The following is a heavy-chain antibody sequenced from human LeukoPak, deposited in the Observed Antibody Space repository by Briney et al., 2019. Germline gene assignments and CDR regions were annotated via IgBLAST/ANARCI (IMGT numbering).Heavy chain of an antibody. Sequence: GGSLRLSCAASGFTFSSCDMNWVRQAPGKGPEWVSGISTSGAGTYYADSVKGRFAISRDNSKSTLYLQMNSLRVEDTAVYYCAKDTTVVVNGVFDYWGQGTLVTVYS. D-gene: IGHD3-22*01. CDR1: GFTFSSCD. V-gene: IGHV3-23*01. CDR2: ISTSGAGT. CDR3: AKDTTVVVNGVFDY. J-gene: IGHJ4*02.